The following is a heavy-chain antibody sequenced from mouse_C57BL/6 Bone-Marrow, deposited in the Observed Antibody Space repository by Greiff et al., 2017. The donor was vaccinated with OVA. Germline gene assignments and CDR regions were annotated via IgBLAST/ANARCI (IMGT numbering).Heavy chain of an antibody. CDR1: GFNIKDDY. CDR3: TTYRY. J-gene: IGHJ2*01. V-gene: IGHV14-4*01. CDR2: IDPENGDT. Sequence: VQLQQSGAELVRPGASVKLSCTASGFNIKDDYMHWVKERPEQGLEWMGWIDPENGDTEYASKFQGKATITADTSSKTVYLHLSSLTSEDTAVYYCTTYRYWGQGTTLTVSS.